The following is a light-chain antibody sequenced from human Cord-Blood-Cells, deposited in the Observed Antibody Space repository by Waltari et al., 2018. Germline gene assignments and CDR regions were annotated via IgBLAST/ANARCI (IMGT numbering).Light chain of an antibody. CDR2: GAS. J-gene: IGKJ4*01. Sequence: VLTPSPGTLFLSPGVRATLPCRASQSVSSCYLAWYQQKPGQAPRLLIYGASSRATGIPDRFSGSGSGTDFTLTISRLEPEDFAVYYCQQYGSSPLTFGGGTKVEIK. CDR3: QQYGSSPLT. V-gene: IGKV3-20*01. CDR1: QSVSSCY.